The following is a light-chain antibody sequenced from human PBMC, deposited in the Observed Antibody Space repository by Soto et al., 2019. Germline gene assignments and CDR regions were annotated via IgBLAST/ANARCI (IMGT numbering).Light chain of an antibody. CDR1: SSDVGGYNY. Sequence: QSVLTQPASVSGSPGQSITISCTGTSSDVGGYNYVSWYQQHPGKAPKLMIYDVSNRPSGVSNRFSGSKSGNTASLTISGLQAEDEADYYCSSYTSSGFGTGTRSPS. CDR3: SSYTSSG. J-gene: IGLJ1*01. V-gene: IGLV2-14*01. CDR2: DVS.